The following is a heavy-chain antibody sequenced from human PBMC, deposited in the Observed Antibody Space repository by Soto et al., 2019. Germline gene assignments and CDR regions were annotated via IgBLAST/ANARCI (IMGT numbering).Heavy chain of an antibody. Sequence: EVQLLESGGGLLQPGGSVTLPCVASGFSFRTYAMNWVRQAPGKGLEWVSTMSVSGGATYYSDSVKGRFTVSRDNFKNTLYLSMKGLRVVDTAVYYCAKLWGIVEGPTDAAPPIYYFGMDVWGQGTMVTVSS. CDR3: AKLWGIVEGPTDAAPPIYYFGMDV. CDR2: MSVSGGAT. CDR1: GFSFRTYA. D-gene: IGHD2-2*01. J-gene: IGHJ6*02. V-gene: IGHV3-23*01.